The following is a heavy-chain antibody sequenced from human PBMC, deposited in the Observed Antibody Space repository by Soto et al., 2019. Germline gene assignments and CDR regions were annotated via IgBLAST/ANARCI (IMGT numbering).Heavy chain of an antibody. CDR3: AKAGPTYSSSWYGFFY. V-gene: IGHV3-23*01. CDR1: GFTFSSYA. CDR2: ISGSGGST. J-gene: IGHJ4*02. D-gene: IGHD6-13*01. Sequence: EVQLLESGGGLVQPGGSLRLSCAASGFTFSSYAMSWVRQAPGKGLEWVSAISGSGGSTYYADSVKGRFTISRDNSKNTLYLQMNSLRVEDTAVYYCAKAGPTYSSSWYGFFYWGQGTLVTVSS.